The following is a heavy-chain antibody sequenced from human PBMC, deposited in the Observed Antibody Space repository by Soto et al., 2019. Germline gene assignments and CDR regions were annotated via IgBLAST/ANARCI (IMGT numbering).Heavy chain of an antibody. CDR1: GGSISSYD. D-gene: IGHD3-3*01. CDR2: IFYTGST. J-gene: IGHJ4*02. CDR3: ARTGGPIWSGSYIDS. Sequence: SETLSLSCTVAGGSISSYDWSWIRQTPGKGLEWIGYIFYTGSTYYNPSLRSRVTMSLDTSKNQFSLKLSSVTAVDTAVYYCARTGGPIWSGSYIDSWGQGTLVTVSS. V-gene: IGHV4-59*04.